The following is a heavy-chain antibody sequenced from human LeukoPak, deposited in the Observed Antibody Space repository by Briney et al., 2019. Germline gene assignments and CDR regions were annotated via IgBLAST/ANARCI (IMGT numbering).Heavy chain of an antibody. CDR1: GYTFTSYG. Sequence: GASVKVSCKASGYTFTSYGISWVRQAPGQGLEWMGWISAYNGNTNYAQKFQGRVTITADESTSTAYMELSSLRSEDTAVYYCAREESRGSSWPHYWGQGTLVTVSS. CDR3: AREESRGSSWPHY. CDR2: ISAYNGNT. J-gene: IGHJ4*02. V-gene: IGHV1-18*01. D-gene: IGHD6-13*01.